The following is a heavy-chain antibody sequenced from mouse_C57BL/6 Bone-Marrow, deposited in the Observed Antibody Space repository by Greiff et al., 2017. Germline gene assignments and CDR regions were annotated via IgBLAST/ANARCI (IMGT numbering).Heavy chain of an antibody. D-gene: IGHD2-3*01. J-gene: IGHJ2*01. Sequence: EVKLMESGGDLVKPGGSLKLSCAASGFTFSSYGMSWVRQTPDKRLEWVATISSGGSYTYYPDSVKGRFTIARDKAKNTLYLQMSSLKSEDTAMYYCASRWLLAYWGQGTTLTVSS. CDR1: GFTFSSYG. CDR2: ISSGGSYT. CDR3: ASRWLLAY. V-gene: IGHV5-6*02.